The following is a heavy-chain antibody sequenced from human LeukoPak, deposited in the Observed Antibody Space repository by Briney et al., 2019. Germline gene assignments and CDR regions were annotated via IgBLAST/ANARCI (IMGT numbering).Heavy chain of an antibody. CDR2: IYSGGST. CDR1: GFTVSSNY. V-gene: IGHV3-53*01. J-gene: IGHJ4*02. D-gene: IGHD5-24*01. Sequence: GGSLRLSCAAFGFTVSSNYMSWVRQAPGKGLEWVSVIYSGGSTYYADSVKGRFTISRDNSKNTLYLQMNSLRVEDTAVYYCARVKRDGYNPPWVDYWGQGTLATVPS. CDR3: ARVKRDGYNPPWVDY.